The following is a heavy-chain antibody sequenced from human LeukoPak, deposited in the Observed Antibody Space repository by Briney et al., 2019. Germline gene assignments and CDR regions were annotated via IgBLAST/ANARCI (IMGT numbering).Heavy chain of an antibody. D-gene: IGHD3-3*01. Sequence: GGSLRLSCAASGFTFSDSWMTWVRQAPGKGLEWVADIQPHGSEKYHADSVKGRFTISRDNAKNSLYLQMDSLTADDTAVYYCVRPYHDDSPTDWGQGTLVTVSS. CDR2: IQPHGSEK. CDR3: VRPYHDDSPTD. J-gene: IGHJ1*01. V-gene: IGHV3-7*01. CDR1: GFTFSDSW.